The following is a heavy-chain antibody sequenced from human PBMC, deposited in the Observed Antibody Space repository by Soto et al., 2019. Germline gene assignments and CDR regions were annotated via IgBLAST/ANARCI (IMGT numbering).Heavy chain of an antibody. CDR1: GFTFSSYA. D-gene: IGHD1-26*01. CDR2: ISGSGGST. CDR3: AKTQKDLVGATLGDYYYGMDV. J-gene: IGHJ6*02. Sequence: PGGSLRLSCAASGFTFSSYAMSWVRQAPGKGLEWVSAISGSGGSTYYADSVKGRFTISRDNSKNTLYLQMNSLRAEDTAVYYCAKTQKDLVGATLGDYYYGMDVWGQGTTVTVSS. V-gene: IGHV3-23*01.